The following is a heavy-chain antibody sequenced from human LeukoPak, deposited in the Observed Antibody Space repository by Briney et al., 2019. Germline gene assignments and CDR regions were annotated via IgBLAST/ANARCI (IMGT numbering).Heavy chain of an antibody. J-gene: IGHJ4*02. Sequence: SETLSLTCTVSGDSISSSGYYWGWIRQPPGKGLEWIGSIYYSGTTYYNPSLKSRVTISVDTSKNQFSLKLSSVTAADTAVYYCVRDSREAYPDYWGQGTLVTVSS. D-gene: IGHD1-26*01. CDR2: IYYSGTT. V-gene: IGHV4-39*07. CDR1: GDSISSSGYY. CDR3: VRDSREAYPDY.